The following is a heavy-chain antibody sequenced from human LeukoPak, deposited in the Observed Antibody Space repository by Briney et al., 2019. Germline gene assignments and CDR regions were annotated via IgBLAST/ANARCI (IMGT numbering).Heavy chain of an antibody. CDR3: TTDGVWAAAGTDAFDI. V-gene: IGHV3-15*01. CDR1: GFTFDDYG. CDR2: IKSKTDGGTT. Sequence: GGSLRLSCAASGFTFDDYGMSWVRQAPGKGLEWVGRIKSKTDGGTTDYAAPVKGRFTISRDDSKNTLYLQMNSLKTEDTAVYYCTTDGVWAAAGTDAFDIWGQGTMVTVSS. D-gene: IGHD6-13*01. J-gene: IGHJ3*02.